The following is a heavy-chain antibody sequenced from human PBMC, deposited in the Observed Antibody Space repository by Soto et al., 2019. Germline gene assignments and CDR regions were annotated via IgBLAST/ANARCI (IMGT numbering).Heavy chain of an antibody. J-gene: IGHJ4*02. Sequence: EVQLLESGGGLVQPGASLRLSCAASGFTFTTFDMSWARQAPGKGLEWVSVVRGRDGSTSYADSLKGRFTISKDSTKNTLYQQMNSLRAEATALYYCAKGACLDYWGQGTLVTVSS. CDR2: VRGRDGST. CDR1: GFTFTTFD. CDR3: AKGACLDY. V-gene: IGHV3-23*01.